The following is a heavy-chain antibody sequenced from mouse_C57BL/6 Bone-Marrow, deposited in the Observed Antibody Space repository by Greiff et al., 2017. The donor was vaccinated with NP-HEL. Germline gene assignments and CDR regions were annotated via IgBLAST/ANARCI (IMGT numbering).Heavy chain of an antibody. CDR3: ARDLLYAMDY. D-gene: IGHD2-10*01. CDR2: IDPSDSYT. Sequence: QVQLQQPGAELVMPGASVKLSCTASGYTFTSYWMPWVKQRPGQGLEWIGEIDPSDSYTNYNQKFKGKYTLTVDKSSSTAYMQLSSLTSEDSAVYYCARDLLYAMDYWGQGTSVTVSS. J-gene: IGHJ4*01. V-gene: IGHV1-69*01. CDR1: GYTFTSYW.